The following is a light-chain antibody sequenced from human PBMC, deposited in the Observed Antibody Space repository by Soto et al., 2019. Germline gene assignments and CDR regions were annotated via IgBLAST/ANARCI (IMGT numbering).Light chain of an antibody. CDR3: CSYAGSYTHVV. CDR2: DVS. Sequence: QSALTQPRSVSGSPGQSVTISCTGTSSDVGGYNYVSWYQQHPGKAPKLMIYDVSKRPSGVPDRFSGSKSGNTASLTISGLQAEDEAEYYCCSYAGSYTHVVFGGGTKVTVL. J-gene: IGLJ2*01. CDR1: SSDVGGYNY. V-gene: IGLV2-11*01.